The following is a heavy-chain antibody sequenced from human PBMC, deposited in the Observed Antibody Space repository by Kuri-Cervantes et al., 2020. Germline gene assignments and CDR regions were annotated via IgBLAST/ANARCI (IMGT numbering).Heavy chain of an antibody. V-gene: IGHV1-2*04. CDR1: GYTSTGYY. Sequence: ASVKVSCKASGYTSTGYYMHWVRQAPGQGLEWMGWINPNSGGTNYAQKFQGWVTMTRDTSISTAYMELSRLRSDDTAVYYCARRYLDGGADYWGQGTLVTVSS. D-gene: IGHD3/OR15-3a*01. CDR3: ARRYLDGGADY. CDR2: INPNSGGT. J-gene: IGHJ4*02.